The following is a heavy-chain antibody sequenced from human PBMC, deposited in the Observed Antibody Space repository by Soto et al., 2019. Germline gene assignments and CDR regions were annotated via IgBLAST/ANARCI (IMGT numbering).Heavy chain of an antibody. D-gene: IGHD3-10*01. CDR2: IYHSGST. J-gene: IGHJ4*02. Sequence: SETLSLTCAVSGGSISSGGYSWSWIRQPPGKGLEWIGYIYHSGSTYYNPSHKSRVTIPVDRSKNQFSLKLSSVTATDTAVYYCARGPNMVRGVIITPDFDYWGQGTLVTVSS. V-gene: IGHV4-30-2*01. CDR3: ARGPNMVRGVIITPDFDY. CDR1: GGSISSGGYS.